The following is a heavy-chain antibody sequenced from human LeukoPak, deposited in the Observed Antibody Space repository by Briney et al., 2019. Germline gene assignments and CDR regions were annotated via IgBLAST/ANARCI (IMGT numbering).Heavy chain of an antibody. Sequence: GASVKVSCKASGYTFTSYYMHWVRQAPGQGLEWMGIINPSGGSTSYAQKFQGRVTMTRDTSTSTVYMELSSLRSEDTAVYYCAREMSQMSYDYVRGSVDYWGQGTLVTVSS. CDR2: INPSGGST. D-gene: IGHD3-16*01. CDR1: GYTFTSYY. V-gene: IGHV1-46*01. CDR3: AREMSQMSYDYVRGSVDY. J-gene: IGHJ4*02.